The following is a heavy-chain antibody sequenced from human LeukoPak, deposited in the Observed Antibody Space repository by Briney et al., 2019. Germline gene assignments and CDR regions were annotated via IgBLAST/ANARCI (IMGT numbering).Heavy chain of an antibody. CDR2: INHSGST. J-gene: IGHJ6*03. Sequence: SETLSLTCAVYGGSFSGYYWSWIRQPPGKGLEWIGEINHSGSTNYNPSLKSRVTISVDTSKNQFSLKLSSVTAADTAVYYCARAGRGYPPWQRSRYYMDVWGKGTTVTVSS. CDR3: ARAGRGYPPWQRSRYYMDV. V-gene: IGHV4-34*01. D-gene: IGHD5-12*01. CDR1: GGSFSGYY.